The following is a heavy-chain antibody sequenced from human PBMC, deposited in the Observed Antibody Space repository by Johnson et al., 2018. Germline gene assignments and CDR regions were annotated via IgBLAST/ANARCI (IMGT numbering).Heavy chain of an antibody. J-gene: IGHJ4*02. V-gene: IGHV3-30*04. CDR3: ARDKFGGYGDLFDS. CDR2: ISIDGRNN. CDR1: GFTFSSYA. D-gene: IGHD4-17*01. Sequence: QVQLVQSGGGVVQPGRSLRLSCAASGFTFSSYAMHWVRQAPGKGLEWVAVISIDGRNNFHADSVEGRFTISRDNSKNTLYLQMNSLRTEDSAVYYCARDKFGGYGDLFDSWGQGTLVTVSS.